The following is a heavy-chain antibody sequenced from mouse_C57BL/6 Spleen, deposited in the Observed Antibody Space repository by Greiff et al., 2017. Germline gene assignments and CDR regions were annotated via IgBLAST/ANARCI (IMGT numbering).Heavy chain of an antibody. Sequence: QVTLKESGPGILQPSQTLSLTCSFSGFSLSTFGMGVGWIRQPSGKGLEWLAHIWWDDDKYYNPALKSRLTISKDTSKNQVFLKLANVDTADTATYYCARPHRSYDGYYFDYWGQGTTLTVSS. CDR2: IWWDDDK. CDR3: ARPHRSYDGYYFDY. D-gene: IGHD2-3*01. V-gene: IGHV8-8*01. CDR1: GFSLSTFGMG. J-gene: IGHJ2*01.